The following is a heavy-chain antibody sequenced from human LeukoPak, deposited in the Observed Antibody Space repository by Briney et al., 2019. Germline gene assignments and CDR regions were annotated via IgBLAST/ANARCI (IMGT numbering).Heavy chain of an antibody. Sequence: GGSLRLSCVASGFTFGSYWMNWVRQAPGKGLEWVANIRQDGSEKKYVDSVKGRFTISRDNAKNALYLQMNSLRAEDSAVYYCARAPPYCSGGACYFDYWGQGTLVTVSS. CDR3: ARAPPYCSGGACYFDY. V-gene: IGHV3-7*02. CDR1: GFTFGSYW. J-gene: IGHJ4*02. D-gene: IGHD2-15*01. CDR2: IRQDGSEK.